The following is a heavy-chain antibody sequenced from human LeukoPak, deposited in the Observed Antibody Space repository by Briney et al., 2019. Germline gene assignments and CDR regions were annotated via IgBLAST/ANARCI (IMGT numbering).Heavy chain of an antibody. CDR1: GYTFASYG. J-gene: IGHJ4*02. CDR2: ISAYNGNT. CDR3: ARDTGSPLGYCTNGVCLGDY. Sequence: ASVKVSCKASGYTFASYGISWVRQAPGQGLEWMGWISAYNGNTNYAQKLQGRVTMTTDTSTSTAYMELRSLRSDDTAVYYCARDTGSPLGYCTNGVCLGDYWGQGTLVIVSS. V-gene: IGHV1-18*01. D-gene: IGHD2-8*01.